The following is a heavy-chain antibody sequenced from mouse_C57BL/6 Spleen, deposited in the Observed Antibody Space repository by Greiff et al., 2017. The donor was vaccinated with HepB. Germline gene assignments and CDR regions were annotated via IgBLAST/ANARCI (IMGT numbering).Heavy chain of an antibody. CDR1: GYSFTGYF. V-gene: IGHV1-20*01. CDR2: INPYNGDT. Sequence: VQLKESGPELVKPGDSVKISCKASGYSFTGYFMNWVMQSHGKSLEWIGRINPYNGDTFYNQKFKGKATLTVDKSSSTAHMELRSLTSEDSAVYYCARGRPSSYYDYDPFAYWGQGTLVTVSA. CDR3: ARGRPSSYYDYDPFAY. J-gene: IGHJ3*01. D-gene: IGHD2-4*01.